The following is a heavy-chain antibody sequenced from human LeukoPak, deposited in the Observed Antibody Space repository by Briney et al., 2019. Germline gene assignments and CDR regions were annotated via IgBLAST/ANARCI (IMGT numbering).Heavy chain of an antibody. V-gene: IGHV1-69*13. CDR3: SAVDSIAAAGSHFDY. D-gene: IGHD6-13*01. J-gene: IGHJ4*02. CDR1: GGTFSSYA. CDR2: TIPIFGTA. Sequence: ASVKVSCKASGGTFSSYAISWVRQAPGQGLEWMGGTIPIFGTANYAQKFQGRVTITADESTSTAYMELSSLRSEDTAVYYCSAVDSIAAAGSHFDYWGQGTLVTVSS.